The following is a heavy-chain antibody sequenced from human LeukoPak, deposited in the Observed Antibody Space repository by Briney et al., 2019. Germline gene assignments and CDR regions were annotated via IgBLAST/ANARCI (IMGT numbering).Heavy chain of an antibody. CDR2: INSDGSST. CDR1: GFTFSSYL. V-gene: IGHV3-74*01. J-gene: IGHJ4*02. D-gene: IGHD5-12*01. CDR3: ARGYSGCDF. Sequence: GGSLRLSCAASGFTFSSYLMHWVRQAPGKRLVWVSRINSDGSSTRNADFVEGRFTISRDNAKNTLYLQMNSLRAEDTAVYYCARGYSGCDFWGQGTLVTVSS.